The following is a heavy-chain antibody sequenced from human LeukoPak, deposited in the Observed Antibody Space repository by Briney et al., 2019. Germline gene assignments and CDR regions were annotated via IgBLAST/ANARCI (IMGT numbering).Heavy chain of an antibody. Sequence: PSQTLSLTCTVSGGSISSGDYYWSWIRQPPGRGLEWIGYIYYSGSTYYNPSLKRRVTISVDTSKNQFSLKLSSVTAADTAVYYCTATMVRGVPQYYFYMDVWGKGTTVSVSS. V-gene: IGHV4-30-4*08. D-gene: IGHD3-10*01. CDR3: TATMVRGVPQYYFYMDV. CDR2: IYYSGST. CDR1: GGSISSGDYY. J-gene: IGHJ6*03.